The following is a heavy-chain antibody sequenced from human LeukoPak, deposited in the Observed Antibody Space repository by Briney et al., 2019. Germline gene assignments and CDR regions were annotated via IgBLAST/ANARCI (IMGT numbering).Heavy chain of an antibody. CDR3: ARVGVRGYSYGSHFFDY. D-gene: IGHD5-18*01. J-gene: IGHJ4*02. Sequence: GASVKVSCKASGGTFSSYAISWVRQAPGQGLERMGGIIPIFGTANYAQKFQGRVTITADESTSTAYMELSSLRSEDTAVYYCARVGVRGYSYGSHFFDYWGQGTLVTVSS. CDR1: GGTFSSYA. V-gene: IGHV1-69*13. CDR2: IIPIFGTA.